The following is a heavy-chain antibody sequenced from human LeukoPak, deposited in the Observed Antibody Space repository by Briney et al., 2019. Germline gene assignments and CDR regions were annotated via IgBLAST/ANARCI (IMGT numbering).Heavy chain of an antibody. D-gene: IGHD6-6*01. CDR1: GVTFSSYG. CDR2: IRYDGSNE. CDR3: ASSSSSNVY. Sequence: PGRSLRLSCAASGVTFSSYGMHWVRQAPGKGLEWVAVIRYDGSNENYADSVKGRFTISRDNSKNTLYLRMNSLRAEDTAVYYCASSSSSNVYWGQGTLVTVSS. V-gene: IGHV3-33*01. J-gene: IGHJ4*02.